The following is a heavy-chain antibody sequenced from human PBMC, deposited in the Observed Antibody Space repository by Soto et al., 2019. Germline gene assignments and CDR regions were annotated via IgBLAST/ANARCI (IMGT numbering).Heavy chain of an antibody. V-gene: IGHV1-46*01. D-gene: IGHD5-18*01. CDR3: ASTWIQLWFSSYYYGMDV. Sequence: ASVKVSCKASGYTFTSYYMHWVRQAPGQGLEWMGIINPSGGSTSYAQKFQGRVTMTTDASTSTAYMELSSLRSEDTAVYYCASTWIQLWFSSYYYGMDVWGQGTTVTVSS. J-gene: IGHJ6*02. CDR1: GYTFTSYY. CDR2: INPSGGST.